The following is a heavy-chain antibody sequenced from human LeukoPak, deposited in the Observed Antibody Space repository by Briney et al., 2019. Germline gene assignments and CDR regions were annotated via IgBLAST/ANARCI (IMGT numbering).Heavy chain of an antibody. CDR3: ARGRGRRVVPAAITWFDP. CDR2: INHSGST. V-gene: IGHV4-34*01. Sequence: SETLSLTCAVYGESFSGYYWSWIRQPPGKGLEWIGEINHSGSTNYNPSLKSRVTISVDTSKNQFSLKLSSVTAADTAVYYCARGRGRRVVPAAITWFDPWGQGTLVTVSS. D-gene: IGHD2-2*01. CDR1: GESFSGYY. J-gene: IGHJ5*02.